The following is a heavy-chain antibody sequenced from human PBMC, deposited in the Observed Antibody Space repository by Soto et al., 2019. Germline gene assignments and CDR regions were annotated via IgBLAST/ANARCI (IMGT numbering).Heavy chain of an antibody. J-gene: IGHJ3*02. D-gene: IGHD3-10*01. CDR2: INWNGGST. CDR1: GFTFDDSG. CDR3: ARDSVVRGVTAKGAFDI. V-gene: IGHV3-20*04. Sequence: EVQLVESGGGVVRPGGSLRLSCAASGFTFDDSGMSWVRQAPGKGLEWVSGINWNGGSTGYADSAKGRVTISSDNAKSSLYLQMNSLKAEDTALYYCARDSVVRGVTAKGAFDIWGQGTMVTVSS.